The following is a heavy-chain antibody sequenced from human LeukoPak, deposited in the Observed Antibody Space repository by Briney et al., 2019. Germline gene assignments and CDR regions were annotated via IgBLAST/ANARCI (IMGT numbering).Heavy chain of an antibody. J-gene: IGHJ4*02. CDR1: GFTFSSYA. V-gene: IGHV3-30-3*01. CDR2: ISYDGSNK. D-gene: IGHD5-24*01. CDR3: ARDRGDGYNPLDY. Sequence: QSGGSLRLSCAASGFTFSSYAMHWVRQAPGKGLEWVAVISYDGSNKYYADSVKGRFTISRDNSKNTLYLQMNSLRAEDTAVYYCARDRGDGYNPLDYWGQGTLVTVSS.